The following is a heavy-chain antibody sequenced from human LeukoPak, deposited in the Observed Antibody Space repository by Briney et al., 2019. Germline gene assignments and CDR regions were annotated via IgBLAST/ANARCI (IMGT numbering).Heavy chain of an antibody. Sequence: SVKVSCKASGGTFSSYAISWVRQAPGQGLEWMGGIIPIFGTANYAQKFQGRVTITADESTSTAYMELSSLRSEDTAVYYCARGVQSSGWYEGGAFDIWGQGTMVTVSS. J-gene: IGHJ3*02. CDR2: IIPIFGTA. CDR1: GGTFSSYA. V-gene: IGHV1-69*13. D-gene: IGHD6-19*01. CDR3: ARGVQSSGWYEGGAFDI.